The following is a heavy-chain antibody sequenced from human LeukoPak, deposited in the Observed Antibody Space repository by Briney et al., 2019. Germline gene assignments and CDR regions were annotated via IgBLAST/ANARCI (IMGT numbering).Heavy chain of an antibody. V-gene: IGHV1-69*05. J-gene: IGHJ4*02. CDR3: ASGHSNYVRSDY. Sequence: SVKVSCKASGGTFSSYAISWVRQAPGQGLEWMGWISAYNGNTNYAQKFQGRVTITTDESTSTAYMELSSLRSEDTAVYYCASGHSNYVRSDYWGQGTLVTVSS. D-gene: IGHD4-11*01. CDR1: GGTFSSYA. CDR2: ISAYNGNT.